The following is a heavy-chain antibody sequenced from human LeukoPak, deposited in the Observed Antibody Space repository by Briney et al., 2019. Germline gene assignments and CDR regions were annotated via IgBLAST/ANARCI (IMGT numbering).Heavy chain of an antibody. CDR1: GFTFSSHA. CDR3: ARQDWYLDY. D-gene: IGHD3-9*01. J-gene: IGHJ4*02. Sequence: GGSLRLSCAASGFTFSSHAIHWVRQAPGKGLEWVAFISYDGSDKDYADSVKGRFTISRDNSKNTLYLKMNSLRAEDTAVYYCARQDWYLDYWGQGTLVTVSS. V-gene: IGHV3-30-3*01. CDR2: ISYDGSDK.